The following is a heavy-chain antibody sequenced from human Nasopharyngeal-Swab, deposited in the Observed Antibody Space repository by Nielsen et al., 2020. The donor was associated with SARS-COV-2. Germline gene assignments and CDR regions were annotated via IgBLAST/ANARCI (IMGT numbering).Heavy chain of an antibody. CDR1: GFSITTYG. V-gene: IGHV3-23*01. D-gene: IGHD1-14*01. J-gene: IGHJ4*02. CDR3: TRGLTGHIVQWNPSPY. CDR2: ISELGTGV. Sequence: GESLKISCAASGFSITTYGMTWVRQAPGKGLEWISGISELGTGVYYADSVWGRFTISRGTSKNTVYLQMNTLRADDTALYFCTRGLTGHIVQWNPSPYWGQGTLVTVSS.